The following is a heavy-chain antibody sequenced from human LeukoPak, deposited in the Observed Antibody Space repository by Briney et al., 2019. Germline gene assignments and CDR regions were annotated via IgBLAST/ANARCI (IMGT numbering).Heavy chain of an antibody. V-gene: IGHV3-11*04. CDR1: GFTFSDHY. CDR3: ARIVATRPHYYYYMDV. Sequence: GGSLRLSCAASGFTFSDHYMSWIRQAAGKGLEWVSYISTSGRTIYYADSVKGRFTISRGNAENSLYLQMNSLRAEDTAVYYCARIVATRPHYYYYMDVWGKGTTVTVSS. CDR2: ISTSGRTI. J-gene: IGHJ6*03. D-gene: IGHD5-12*01.